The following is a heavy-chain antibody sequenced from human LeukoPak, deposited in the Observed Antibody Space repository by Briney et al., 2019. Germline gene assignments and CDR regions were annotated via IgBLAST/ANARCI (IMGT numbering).Heavy chain of an antibody. J-gene: IGHJ4*02. Sequence: GGSLRLSCAASGFTFSNYGMHWVRQAPGKGLEWAAVIWHDGINKDYADSVKSRFTISRDNSKNTLYLQMNSLRVEDTAVYYCAKDHDFWGQGTLVTVSS. CDR1: GFTFSNYG. CDR2: IWHDGINK. V-gene: IGHV3-33*06. CDR3: AKDHDF. D-gene: IGHD3-3*01.